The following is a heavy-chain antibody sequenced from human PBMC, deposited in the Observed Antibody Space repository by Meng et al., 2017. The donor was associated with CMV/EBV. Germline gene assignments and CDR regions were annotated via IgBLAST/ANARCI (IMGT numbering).Heavy chain of an antibody. CDR2: ISGSGGST. CDR3: AKEGLEYLAAGYNWFDP. Sequence: GGSLRLSCAASGFTFSSYAMSWVRQAAGKGLEWVSAISGSGGSTYYADSVKGRFTISRDNSKNTLYLQMNSLRAEDTAVYYCAKEGLEYLAAGYNWFDPWGQGTLVTVSS. D-gene: IGHD6-13*01. CDR1: GFTFSSYA. J-gene: IGHJ5*02. V-gene: IGHV3-23*01.